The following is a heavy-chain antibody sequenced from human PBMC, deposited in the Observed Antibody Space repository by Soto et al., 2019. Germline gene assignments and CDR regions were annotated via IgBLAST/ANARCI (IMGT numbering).Heavy chain of an antibody. D-gene: IGHD6-19*01. V-gene: IGHV1-69*13. J-gene: IGHJ6*02. CDR2: IIPIFGTA. CDR1: GGTFSSYA. Sequence: ASVKVSCKASGGTFSSYAISWVRQAPGQGLEWMGGIIPIFGTANYAQKFQGRVTITADESTSTAYMELSSLRSEDTAVYYCARSSSSGWYADYYYYYGMDVWGQGTTVTVSS. CDR3: ARSSSSGWYADYYYYYGMDV.